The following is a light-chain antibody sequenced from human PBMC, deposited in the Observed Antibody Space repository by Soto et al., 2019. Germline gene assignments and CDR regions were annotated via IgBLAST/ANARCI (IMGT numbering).Light chain of an antibody. CDR2: EVS. V-gene: IGLV2-14*01. CDR3: SSYTTNSTYV. CDR1: SSDIGGYNY. Sequence: QSVLTQPASVSGSDGQSITISCTGTSSDIGGYNYVSWYQHHPGKAPTLMIYEVSHRPSGVSHRLSGSKSGNTASLTISGLQADDETDYYCSSYTTNSTYVFGTGTKVTV. J-gene: IGLJ1*01.